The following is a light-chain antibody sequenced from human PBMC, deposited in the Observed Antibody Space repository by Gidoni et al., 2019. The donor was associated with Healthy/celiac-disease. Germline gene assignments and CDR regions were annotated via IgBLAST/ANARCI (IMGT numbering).Light chain of an antibody. Sequence: QSVLTQPPSASGTPGQRVPISCPGSSSNIGSNYVYWYPQLPGTAPKLLIYRNNRRPSGVPDRFSGSKSGTSASLAISGLRSEDEADYYCAAWDDSLSGHWVFGGGTKLTVL. CDR3: AAWDDSLSGHWV. V-gene: IGLV1-47*01. CDR2: RNN. J-gene: IGLJ3*02. CDR1: SSNIGSNY.